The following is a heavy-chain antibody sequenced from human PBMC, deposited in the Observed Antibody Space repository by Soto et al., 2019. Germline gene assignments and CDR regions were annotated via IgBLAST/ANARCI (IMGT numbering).Heavy chain of an antibody. CDR1: GGSISSSSYY. D-gene: IGHD3-22*01. Sequence: QLQLRESGPGLVKPSETLSLTCTVSGGSISSSSYYWGWIRQPPGKGLEWIGSIYYSGSTYYNPSLKSRVTISVDTSKNQFSLKLSSVTAADTAVYYCARNYYDSSGYYYPLDYWGQGTLVTVSS. CDR3: ARNYYDSSGYYYPLDY. V-gene: IGHV4-39*01. CDR2: IYYSGST. J-gene: IGHJ4*02.